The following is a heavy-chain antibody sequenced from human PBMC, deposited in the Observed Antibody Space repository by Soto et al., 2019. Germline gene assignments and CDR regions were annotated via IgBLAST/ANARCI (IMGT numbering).Heavy chain of an antibody. V-gene: IGHV3-21*01. J-gene: IGHJ5*01. Sequence: VGSLRLSCAASGFTFSSDSMGWVRQAPGKGLEWVASISSSGSFVNYADSVKGRFTISRDNAKNSLYLQMRSLKDEDTAVYYCARDPPSGTTLDWFDSWGQGTLVTVSS. CDR1: GFTFSSDS. D-gene: IGHD1-7*01. CDR3: ARDPPSGTTLDWFDS. CDR2: ISSSGSFV.